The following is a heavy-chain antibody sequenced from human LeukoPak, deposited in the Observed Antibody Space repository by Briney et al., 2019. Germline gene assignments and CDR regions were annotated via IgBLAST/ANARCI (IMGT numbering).Heavy chain of an antibody. J-gene: IGHJ4*02. V-gene: IGHV1-69*05. CDR2: IIPIFGTA. CDR3: ARSGALRYFDWLL. CDR1: GGTFSSYA. D-gene: IGHD3-9*01. Sequence: GASVKVSCKASGGTFSSYAISWVRQAPGQPPEWMGRIIPIFGTANYAQKFQGRVTITTDESTSTAYMELSSLRSEDTAVYYCARSGALRYFDWLLWGQGTLITVSS.